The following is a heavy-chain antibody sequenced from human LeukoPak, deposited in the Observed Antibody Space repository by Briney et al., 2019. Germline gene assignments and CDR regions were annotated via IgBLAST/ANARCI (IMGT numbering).Heavy chain of an antibody. V-gene: IGHV3-9*01. CDR3: AKESDGGSFDIDY. Sequence: GGSLRLSCAASGFTFDDYAMHWVRQAPGKGLEWVSGISWNSGSIGYADSVKGRFTISRDNAKNSLYLQMNSLRAGDTALYYCAKESDGGSFDIDYWGQGTLVTVSS. CDR1: GFTFDDYA. J-gene: IGHJ4*02. D-gene: IGHD1-26*01. CDR2: ISWNSGSI.